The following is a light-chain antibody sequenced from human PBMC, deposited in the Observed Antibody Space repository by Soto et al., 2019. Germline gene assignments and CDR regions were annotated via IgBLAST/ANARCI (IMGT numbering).Light chain of an antibody. CDR1: QTVRTNY. J-gene: IGKJ4*01. V-gene: IGKV3-20*01. CDR2: DAS. CDR3: QQFSSYPLT. Sequence: VLTQSPGTLSLSPGERSTLSCRASQTVRTNYLAWYQQKPGQAPRLLIYDASSRATGIPDRFSGGGSGTDFALTISRLEPEDFALYYCQQFSSYPLTFGGGTKVEIK.